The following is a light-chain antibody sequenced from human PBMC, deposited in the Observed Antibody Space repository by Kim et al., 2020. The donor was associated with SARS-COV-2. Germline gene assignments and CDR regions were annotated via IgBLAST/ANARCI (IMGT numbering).Light chain of an antibody. Sequence: DTVLTQFPATLSLSPGERATLSCKASQTVYTYLAWYQHKPGQPPRLLIHDASNRATGIPPRFSGSGSGTDFTLTVTSLEPEDFAIYYCQQRYNWPPTFGGGTKLEI. J-gene: IGKJ4*01. CDR2: DAS. CDR1: QTVYTY. V-gene: IGKV3-11*01. CDR3: QQRYNWPPT.